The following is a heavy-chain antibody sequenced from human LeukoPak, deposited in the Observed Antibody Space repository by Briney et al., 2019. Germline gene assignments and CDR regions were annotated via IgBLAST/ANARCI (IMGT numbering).Heavy chain of an antibody. J-gene: IGHJ5*02. V-gene: IGHV3-48*03. CDR1: GFTFSNYG. Sequence: PGGSLRLSCAASGFTFSNYGMNWVRQAPGKGLEWISYIRPNDGTTHYADSVKGRFTISRDNAKNSLSLQMTSLRADDSAVYYCVRGQTSLDNWFDPWGQGTLVIVSS. CDR2: IRPNDGTT. CDR3: VRGQTSLDNWFDP.